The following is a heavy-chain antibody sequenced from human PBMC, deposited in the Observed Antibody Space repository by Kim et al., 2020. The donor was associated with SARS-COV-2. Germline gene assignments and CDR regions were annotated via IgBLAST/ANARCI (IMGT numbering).Heavy chain of an antibody. CDR2: ISYGGSNK. Sequence: GGSLRLSCAASGFTFSSYAMHWVRQAPGKGLEWVAAISYGGSNKYYADSVKGRFTISRDNSKNTLYLQMNSLRAEDTAVYYCARGPISGSRHIYYYYGMDVWGQGTTVTVSS. J-gene: IGHJ6*02. CDR3: ARGPISGSRHIYYYYGMDV. D-gene: IGHD3-10*01. V-gene: IGHV3-30-3*01. CDR1: GFTFSSYA.